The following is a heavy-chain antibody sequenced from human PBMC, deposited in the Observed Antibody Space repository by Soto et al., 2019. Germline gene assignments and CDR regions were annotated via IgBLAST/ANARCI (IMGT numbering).Heavy chain of an antibody. CDR3: ARAITMIARYFQH. Sequence: QVQLVQSGAEVKKPGSSVKVSCKASGGTFSSYAISWVRQAPGQGLEWMGGIIPIFGTANYAQKFQGRVTITADESTSTAYMELISLRSEDTAVYYCARAITMIARYFQHWGQGTLAPVSS. CDR2: IIPIFGTA. D-gene: IGHD3-22*01. J-gene: IGHJ1*01. CDR1: GGTFSSYA. V-gene: IGHV1-69*12.